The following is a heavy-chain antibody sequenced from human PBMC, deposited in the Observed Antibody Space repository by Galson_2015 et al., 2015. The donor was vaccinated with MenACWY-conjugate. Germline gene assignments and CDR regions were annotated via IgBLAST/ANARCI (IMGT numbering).Heavy chain of an antibody. CDR2: INPQYGST. J-gene: IGHJ4*02. D-gene: IGHD6-19*01. Sequence: SVKVSCKASGYTFTSYYMHWVRQAPGRGLEWMGIINPQYGSTTYAQKFQGRITMTRDTSTSTVYMDLSSLKSEDTAVYYCARDPEGRSSVWMFDYWGQGTLVTVSS. V-gene: IGHV1-46*01. CDR1: GYTFTSYY. CDR3: ARDPEGRSSVWMFDY.